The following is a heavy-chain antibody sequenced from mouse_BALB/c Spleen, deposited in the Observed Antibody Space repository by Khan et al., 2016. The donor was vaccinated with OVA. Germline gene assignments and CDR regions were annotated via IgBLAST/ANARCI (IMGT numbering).Heavy chain of an antibody. CDR2: INPSTGYT. J-gene: IGHJ2*01. D-gene: IGHD1-1*01. Sequence: QIQLVQSGAELAKPGASVKMSCKASGYTFINYWILWVKQRPGQGLEWIGYINPSTGYTEYNQNFKDKATLTADKSSSTAYMQLSSLTSEDSVVYYCARRGLRWDFDYWGHGTTLTVSS. V-gene: IGHV1-7*01. CDR3: ARRGLRWDFDY. CDR1: GYTFINYW.